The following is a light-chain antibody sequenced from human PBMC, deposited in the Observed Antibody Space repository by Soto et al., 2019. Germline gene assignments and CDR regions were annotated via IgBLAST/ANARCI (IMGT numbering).Light chain of an antibody. V-gene: IGLV2-14*01. CDR3: SSYTSSSTLVV. CDR1: SSDVGGYNY. J-gene: IGLJ2*01. CDR2: DVG. Sequence: QSVLTQPASVSGSPGQSITISCTGTSSDVGGYNYVSWFQQHPGKAPTLMIYDVGNWPSGVSNRFSGSKSGNTASLTISGLQAEDEADYYCSSYTSSSTLVVFGGGTKLTVL.